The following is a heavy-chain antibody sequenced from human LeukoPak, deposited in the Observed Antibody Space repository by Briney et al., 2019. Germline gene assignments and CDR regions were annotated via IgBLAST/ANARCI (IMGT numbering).Heavy chain of an antibody. CDR3: ATYSSSNAREFQY. CDR2: IKQDGSET. CDR1: GFTFSSYW. V-gene: IGHV3-7*01. Sequence: GGSLRLSCEASGFTFSSYWMSWVRQAPGKGLEWVANIKQDGSETYFVDSVKGRFTISRDNAKNSLYLQMNSLRAEDTAVYYCATYSSSNAREFQYWGQGTLVTVSS. J-gene: IGHJ1*01. D-gene: IGHD2-2*01.